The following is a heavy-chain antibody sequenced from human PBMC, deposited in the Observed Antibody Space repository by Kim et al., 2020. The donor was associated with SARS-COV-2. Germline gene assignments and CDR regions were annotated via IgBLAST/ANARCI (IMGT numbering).Heavy chain of an antibody. D-gene: IGHD3-10*01. CDR2: ISGSGGST. CDR1: GFTFSSYA. J-gene: IGHJ5*02. Sequence: GGSLRLSCAASGFTFSSYAMSWVRQAPGKGLEWVSAISGSGGSTYYADSVKGRFTISRDNSKNTLYLQMNSLRAEDTAVYYCAKDPSGRYYGSGRKINWFDPWGQGTLVTVSS. CDR3: AKDPSGRYYGSGRKINWFDP. V-gene: IGHV3-23*01.